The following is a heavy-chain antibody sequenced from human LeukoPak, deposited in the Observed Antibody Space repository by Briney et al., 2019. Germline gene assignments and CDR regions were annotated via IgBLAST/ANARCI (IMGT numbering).Heavy chain of an antibody. CDR2: INPNSGGT. CDR1: GYTFTGYY. Sequence: GASVKVSCKASGYTFTGYYMHWVRQAPGQGLEWMGWINPNSGGTNYAQKFQGRVTMTRDTSISTAYMELSRLRSDDTAVYYCARDFSSSTIGWFDPWGQGTLVTVSS. CDR3: ARDFSSSTIGWFDP. V-gene: IGHV1-2*02. J-gene: IGHJ5*02. D-gene: IGHD6-6*01.